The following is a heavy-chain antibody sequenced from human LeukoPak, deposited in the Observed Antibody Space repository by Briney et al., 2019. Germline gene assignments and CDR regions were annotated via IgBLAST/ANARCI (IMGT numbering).Heavy chain of an antibody. CDR2: INRSGGST. J-gene: IGHJ6*02. Sequence: GASVKVSCKASGYTFTSYYMHWVRQAPGQGLEWMGIINRSGGSTSYAQKFQGRVTMTRDTSTSTVYMELSSLRSEDTAVYYCARDQGCSSGWCAYYYYGMDVWGQGTTVTVSS. V-gene: IGHV1-46*03. CDR1: GYTFTSYY. CDR3: ARDQGCSSGWCAYYYYGMDV. D-gene: IGHD6-19*01.